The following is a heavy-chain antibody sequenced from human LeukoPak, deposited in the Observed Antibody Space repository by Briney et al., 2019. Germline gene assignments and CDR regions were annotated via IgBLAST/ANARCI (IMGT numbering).Heavy chain of an antibody. CDR1: GYTFTGYY. CDR3: ARVLSDYYGSGGASDYYYYMDV. D-gene: IGHD3-10*01. V-gene: IGHV1-18*04. Sequence: GASVKVSCKASGYTFTGYYMHWVRQAPGQGLEWMGWISAYNGNTNYAQKLQGRVTMTTDTSTSTAYMELRSLRSDDTAVYYCARVLSDYYGSGGASDYYYYMDVWGKGTTVTVSS. J-gene: IGHJ6*03. CDR2: ISAYNGNT.